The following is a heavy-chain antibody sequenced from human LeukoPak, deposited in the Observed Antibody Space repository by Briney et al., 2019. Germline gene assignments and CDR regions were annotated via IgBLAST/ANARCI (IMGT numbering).Heavy chain of an antibody. Sequence: GGSLRLSCAASGFTFSIYAMSWVRQAPGKGLEWVSANSGSGDSTYYSDSVKGRFTISRDNSKNTLYVQMNSLRAEDTAVYYSAKPLVSDYYDSSGYWGYWGQGTLVTVSS. J-gene: IGHJ4*02. CDR1: GFTFSIYA. CDR3: AKPLVSDYYDSSGYWGY. V-gene: IGHV3-23*01. D-gene: IGHD3-22*01. CDR2: NSGSGDST.